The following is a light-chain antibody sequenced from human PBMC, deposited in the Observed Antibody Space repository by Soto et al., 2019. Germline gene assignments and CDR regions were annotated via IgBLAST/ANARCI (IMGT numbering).Light chain of an antibody. CDR2: DAA. Sequence: IVMTQSPATLSVSPGERATLSCRASQSVSRNLAWYQQKPGQAPRLLIYDAATRATGIPARFSGSGSGAEFTLSISGLRFDDFAFYYCHQYEDWTYTFGQGTK. CDR1: QSVSRN. V-gene: IGKV3-15*01. CDR3: HQYEDWTYT. J-gene: IGKJ2*01.